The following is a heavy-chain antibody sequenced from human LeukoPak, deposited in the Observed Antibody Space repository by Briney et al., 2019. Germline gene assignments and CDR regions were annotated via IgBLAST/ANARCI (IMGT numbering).Heavy chain of an antibody. CDR3: VRGQDGIDNWFDP. V-gene: IGHV1-69*01. Sequence: SVKVSCKASGGTFSSYAISWVRQAPGQGLEWMGGTIPIFGTANYAQKFQGRVTITADESTSTAYMELSSLRSEDTAVYYCVRGQDGIDNWFDPWGQGTLVTVAS. CDR2: TIPIFGTA. D-gene: IGHD5-24*01. J-gene: IGHJ5*02. CDR1: GGTFSSYA.